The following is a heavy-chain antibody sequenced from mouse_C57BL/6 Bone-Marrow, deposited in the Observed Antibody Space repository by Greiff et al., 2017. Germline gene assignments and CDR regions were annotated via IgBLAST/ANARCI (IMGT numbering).Heavy chain of an antibody. CDR1: GFNIKDDY. CDR3: TRRLLRFDY. Sequence: VQLQQSGAELVRPGASVKLSCTASGFNIKDDYMHWVKQRPEQGLEWIGWIDPENGDTEYASKFQGKATITADTSSNTAYMQRSSLESEDTAVNYGTRRLLRFDYWGQGTTLTVSS. D-gene: IGHD1-1*01. V-gene: IGHV14-4*01. J-gene: IGHJ2*01. CDR2: IDPENGDT.